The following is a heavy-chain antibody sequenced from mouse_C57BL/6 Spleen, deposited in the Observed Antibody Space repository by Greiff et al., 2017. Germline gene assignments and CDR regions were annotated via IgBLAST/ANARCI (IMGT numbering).Heavy chain of an antibody. CDR2: IWSDGST. D-gene: IGHD1-1*01. CDR1: GFSLTSYG. CDR3: ARHGILYYYAMDY. Sequence: VKLQESGPGLVAPSQSLSITCTVSGFSLTSYGVHWVRQPPGKGLEWLVVIWSDGSTTYNSALKSRLSISKDNSKSQVFLKMNSLQTDDTAMYYCARHGILYYYAMDYWGQGTSVTVSS. V-gene: IGHV2-6-1*01. J-gene: IGHJ4*01.